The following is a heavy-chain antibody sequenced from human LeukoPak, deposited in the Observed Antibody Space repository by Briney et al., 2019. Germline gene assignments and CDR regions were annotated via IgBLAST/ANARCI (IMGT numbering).Heavy chain of an antibody. J-gene: IGHJ4*02. Sequence: PSETLSLTCTVSGGSVSSGSYYWSWIRQPPGKGLEWIGYICYSGSTNYNPSLKSRVTISVDTSKNQFSLKLSSVTAADTAVYYCARRGLKWELDPFDYWGQGTLVTVSS. CDR2: ICYSGST. CDR1: GGSVSSGSYY. V-gene: IGHV4-61*01. D-gene: IGHD1-26*01. CDR3: ARRGLKWELDPFDY.